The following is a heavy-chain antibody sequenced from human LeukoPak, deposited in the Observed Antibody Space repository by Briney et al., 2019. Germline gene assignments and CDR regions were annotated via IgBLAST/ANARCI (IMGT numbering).Heavy chain of an antibody. D-gene: IGHD3-10*01. V-gene: IGHV4-59*01. Sequence: PSETLSLTCTVSGGSISSYWSWSRPSPGKGLEWIGYIYFTGTTNYNPSLKSRLTISIDTSRNQFSLKLSSATAADTAIYYCVNGGSYLTKWGQGTLVTVSS. CDR3: VNGGSYLTK. CDR1: GGSISSY. CDR2: IYFTGTT. J-gene: IGHJ4*02.